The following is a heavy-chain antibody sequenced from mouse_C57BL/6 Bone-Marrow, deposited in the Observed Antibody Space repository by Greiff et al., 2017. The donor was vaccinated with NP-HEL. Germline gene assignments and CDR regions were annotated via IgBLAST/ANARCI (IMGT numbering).Heavy chain of an antibody. CDR2: IWSGGST. J-gene: IGHJ1*03. V-gene: IGHV2-2*01. CDR3: ASITTVGWYFDV. Sequence: QVHVKQSGPGLVQPSQSLSITCTVSGFSLTSYGVHWVRQSPGKGLEWLGVIWSGGSTDYNAAFISRLSISKDNSKSQVFFKMNSLQADDTAIYYCASITTVGWYFDVWGTGTTVTVSS. CDR1: GFSLTSYG. D-gene: IGHD1-1*01.